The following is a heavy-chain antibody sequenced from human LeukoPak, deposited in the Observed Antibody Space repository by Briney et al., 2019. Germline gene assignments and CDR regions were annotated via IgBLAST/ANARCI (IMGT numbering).Heavy chain of an antibody. J-gene: IGHJ4*02. CDR3: ARLRGNTMVEY. CDR2: IYNAVT. CDR1: GFAFSNNY. Sequence: PGGSLRLSCTASGFAFSNNYMSWVRQAPGKGLEWVSLIYNAVTYADSVKGRFTISRDDSKNTLNLQMNCLRADDTAVYYCARLRGNTMVEYWGQGTLVTVSS. D-gene: IGHD3-10*01. V-gene: IGHV3-53*01.